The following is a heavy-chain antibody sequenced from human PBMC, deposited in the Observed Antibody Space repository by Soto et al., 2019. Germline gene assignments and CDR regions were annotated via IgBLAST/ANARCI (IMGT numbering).Heavy chain of an antibody. CDR2: INAGNGNT. V-gene: IGHV1-3*01. Sequence: GASVKVSCKASGYTFTSYAMHWVRQAPGQRLEWMGWINAGNGNTKYSQKFQGRVTITRDTSASTAYMELSSLRSEDTAVYYCATPGGGSYRFDCWGQGTLVTVSS. CDR1: GYTFTSYA. J-gene: IGHJ4*02. CDR3: ATPGGGSYRFDC. D-gene: IGHD1-26*01.